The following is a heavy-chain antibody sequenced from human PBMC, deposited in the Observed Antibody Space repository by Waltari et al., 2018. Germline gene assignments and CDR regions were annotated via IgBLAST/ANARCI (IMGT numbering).Heavy chain of an antibody. V-gene: IGHV4-30-2*01. D-gene: IGHD7-27*01. CDR3: ARGITNWGWGDYFDY. CDR1: GGSISSGGYS. CDR2: IYHSGST. Sequence: QLQLQESGSGLVKPSQTLSLTCAVSGGSISSGGYSWSWIRQPPGKGLEWIGYIYHSGSTYYNPSLKGRVTISVDRSKNQFSLKLSSVTAADTAVYYCARGITNWGWGDYFDYWGQGTLVTVSS. J-gene: IGHJ4*02.